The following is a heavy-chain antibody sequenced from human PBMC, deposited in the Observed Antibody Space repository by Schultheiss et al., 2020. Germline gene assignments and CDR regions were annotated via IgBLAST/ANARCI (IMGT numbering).Heavy chain of an antibody. CDR3: AKVPDYGDYGGFDP. J-gene: IGHJ5*02. V-gene: IGHV3-53*05. CDR2: IYSGGST. CDR1: GFTVSSNY. Sequence: GGSLRLSCAASGFTVSSNYMSWVRQAPGKGLEWVSVIYSGGSTYYADSVKGRFTISRDNSKNTLYLQMNSLRAEDTAVYYCAKVPDYGDYGGFDPWGQGTLVTVSS. D-gene: IGHD4-17*01.